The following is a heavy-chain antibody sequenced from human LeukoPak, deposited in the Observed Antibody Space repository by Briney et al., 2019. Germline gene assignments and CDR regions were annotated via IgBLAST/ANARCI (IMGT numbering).Heavy chain of an antibody. Sequence: SETLSLTCTVSGGSISSYYCSWIRQPPGKGLEWIGFVDYSGNTKYNPSLQSRVTISVDTSKNQFSLQLGSVTAADTAVYYCARAIRGSFFASDHRGQGTLVTVSS. CDR1: GGSISSYY. D-gene: IGHD1-26*01. CDR3: ARAIRGSFFASDH. J-gene: IGHJ4*02. CDR2: VDYSGNT. V-gene: IGHV4-59*01.